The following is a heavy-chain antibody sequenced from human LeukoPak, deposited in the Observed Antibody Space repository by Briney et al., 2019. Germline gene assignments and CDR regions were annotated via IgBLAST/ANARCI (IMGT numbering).Heavy chain of an antibody. CDR3: AKDEGYCSGGSCYLGAFDI. CDR1: GFTFSNAW. V-gene: IGHV3-23*01. CDR2: ISSSGYDI. D-gene: IGHD2-15*01. Sequence: SGGSLRLSCAASGFTFSNAWMSWVRQAPGKGLEWVSSISSSGYDIYYADSVKGRFTISRDNSKNTLYLQMNSLRAEDTAVYYCAKDEGYCSGGSCYLGAFDIWGQGTMVTVSS. J-gene: IGHJ3*02.